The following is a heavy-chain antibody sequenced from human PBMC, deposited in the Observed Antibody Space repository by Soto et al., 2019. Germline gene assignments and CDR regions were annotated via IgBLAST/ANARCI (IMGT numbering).Heavy chain of an antibody. CDR3: ARSRDGYIFDY. V-gene: IGHV4-31*03. J-gene: IGHJ4*02. CDR1: GGSISSGGYY. CDR2: IYYSGST. Sequence: LSLTCTVSGGSISSGGYYWSWIRQHPGKGLEWIGYIYYSGSTYYNPSLKSRVTISVDTSKNQFSLKLSSVTAADTAVYYCARSRDGYIFDYWGQGTLVTVSS. D-gene: IGHD5-12*01.